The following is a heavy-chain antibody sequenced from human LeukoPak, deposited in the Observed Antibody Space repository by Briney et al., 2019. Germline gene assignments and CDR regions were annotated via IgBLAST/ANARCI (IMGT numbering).Heavy chain of an antibody. V-gene: IGHV1-18*01. J-gene: IGHJ4*02. D-gene: IGHD2-15*01. CDR2: ISAYNGDT. Sequence: ASVKVSCKASGYTFTNYVITWVRQAPGQGLEWMGWISAYNGDTNYAQNLQGRVTMTTDTSTNTAYMELRSLRSGDTAVYYCARGPYCSGGTCYSQFLDHWGQGTLVTVSS. CDR1: GYTFTNYV. CDR3: ARGPYCSGGTCYSQFLDH.